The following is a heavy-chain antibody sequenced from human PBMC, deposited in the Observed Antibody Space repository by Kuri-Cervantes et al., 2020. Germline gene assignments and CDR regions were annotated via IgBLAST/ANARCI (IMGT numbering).Heavy chain of an antibody. CDR1: GFTFSSYG. Sequence: GGSLRLSCAASGFTFSSYGMNWVRQAPGKGLEWVAVIWDDGSNKYYADSVKGRFTISRDNSKNTLYLQMNSLRAEDTAVYDCAKSLNYGDYVNYYYYGMDVWGQGTTVTVSS. CDR3: AKSLNYGDYVNYYYYGMDV. J-gene: IGHJ6*02. V-gene: IGHV3-33*06. CDR2: IWDDGSNK. D-gene: IGHD4-17*01.